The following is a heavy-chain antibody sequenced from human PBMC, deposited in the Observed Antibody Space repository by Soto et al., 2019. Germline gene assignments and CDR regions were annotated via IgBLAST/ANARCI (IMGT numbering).Heavy chain of an antibody. J-gene: IGHJ6*02. CDR3: AKDTGDNGISGYYHHYPMDV. CDR1: GFTFDNYA. Sequence: EVQLVESGGGLVQPGRSLRLSCTISGFTFDNYAMHWVRQAPGKGLEWVSGLSWNSGRIGYADSVEGRFTISRDTAKNSLYLQMNSLRAEDTASYNCAKDTGDNGISGYYHHYPMDVWGQGTTVTVSS. CDR2: LSWNSGRI. V-gene: IGHV3-9*01. D-gene: IGHD3-22*01.